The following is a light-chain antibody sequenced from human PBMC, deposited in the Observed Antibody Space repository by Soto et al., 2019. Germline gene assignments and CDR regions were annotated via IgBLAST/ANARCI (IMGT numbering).Light chain of an antibody. CDR1: QSVTSNY. V-gene: IGKV3-20*01. CDR2: GAS. Sequence: EIVLTQSPGTLSLSPGERATLSCRASQSVTSNYLAWYQQKPGQTPRLLIYGASSRATDIPDRFSGSGSGTDFTLTISRLEPEDFAVYYCQQYGNSPRTFVQGTKVEIK. CDR3: QQYGNSPRT. J-gene: IGKJ1*01.